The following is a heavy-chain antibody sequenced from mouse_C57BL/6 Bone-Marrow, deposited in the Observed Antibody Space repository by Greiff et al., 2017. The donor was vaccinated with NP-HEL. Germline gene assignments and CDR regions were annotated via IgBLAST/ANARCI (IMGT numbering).Heavy chain of an antibody. CDR3: ARWDYSNYLYAMDY. J-gene: IGHJ4*01. Sequence: VQLQQSGAELVRPGTSVKMSCKASGYTFTNYWIGWAKQRPGHGLEWIGDIYPGGGYTNYNEKFKGKATLTADKSSSTAYMQFSSLTSEDSAIYYCARWDYSNYLYAMDYWGQGTSVTVSS. CDR1: GYTFTNYW. D-gene: IGHD2-5*01. V-gene: IGHV1-63*01. CDR2: IYPGGGYT.